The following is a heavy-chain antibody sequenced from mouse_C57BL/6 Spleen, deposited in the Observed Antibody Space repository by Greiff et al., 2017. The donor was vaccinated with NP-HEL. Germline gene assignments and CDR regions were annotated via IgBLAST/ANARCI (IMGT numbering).Heavy chain of an antibody. CDR3: ARGGGSTMSTTWFAY. Sequence: QVQLQQSGAELARPGASVKMSCKASGYTFTSYTMHWVKQRPGQGLEWIGYINPSSGYTKYNQKFKDQATLTADKSSSTAYMQLSSLTSEDSAVYVCARGGGSTMSTTWFAYWGQGTLVTVSA. CDR1: GYTFTSYT. V-gene: IGHV1-4*01. J-gene: IGHJ3*01. CDR2: INPSSGYT. D-gene: IGHD2-4*01.